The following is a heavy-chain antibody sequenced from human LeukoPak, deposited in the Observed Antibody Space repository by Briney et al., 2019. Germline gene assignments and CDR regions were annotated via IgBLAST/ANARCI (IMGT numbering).Heavy chain of an antibody. CDR3: EKDSHLDV. J-gene: IGHJ6*02. CDR1: GGSISGTDLY. CDR2: IHSSGNS. Sequence: SETLSLTCTVSGGSISGTDLYWGWTRQLPGKGLEWIGNIHSSGNSFCNPSLKSRVTISVDTSKNQFSLKLSSVTAADTAVYYCEKDSHLDVWGQGTTVTVSS. V-gene: IGHV4-39*01. D-gene: IGHD2-15*01.